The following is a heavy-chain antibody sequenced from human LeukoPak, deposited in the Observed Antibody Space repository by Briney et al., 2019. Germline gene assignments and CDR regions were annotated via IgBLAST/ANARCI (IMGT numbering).Heavy chain of an antibody. J-gene: IGHJ4*02. V-gene: IGHV4-61*02. CDR2: IYTSGST. CDR1: GGSISSGSYY. CDR3: ARDSHDFWGGYHLQ. Sequence: SETLSLTCTVSGGSISSGSYYWSWIRQPAGKGLEWIGRIYTSGSTNYNPSLKSRVTISVDTSKNQFSLKLSSVTAADTAVYYCARDSHDFWGGYHLQWGQGTLVTVSS. D-gene: IGHD3-3*01.